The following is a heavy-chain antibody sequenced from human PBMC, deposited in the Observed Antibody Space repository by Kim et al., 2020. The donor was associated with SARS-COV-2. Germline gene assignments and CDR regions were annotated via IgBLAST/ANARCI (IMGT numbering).Heavy chain of an antibody. Sequence: ASVKVSCKASGYTFTGYYMHWVRQAPGQGLEWMGWINPNSGGTNYAQKFQGRVTMTRDTSISTAYMELSRLRSDDTAVYYCARSFWGYYDSSGWGDAFDIWGQGTMVTVSS. D-gene: IGHD3-22*01. CDR1: GYTFTGYY. CDR3: ARSFWGYYDSSGWGDAFDI. CDR2: INPNSGGT. J-gene: IGHJ3*02. V-gene: IGHV1-2*02.